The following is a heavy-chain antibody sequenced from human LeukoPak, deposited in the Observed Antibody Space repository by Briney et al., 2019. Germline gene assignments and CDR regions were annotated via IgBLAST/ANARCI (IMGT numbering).Heavy chain of an antibody. CDR1: GASIRSGNW. V-gene: IGHV4-4*02. CDR3: ARVRREAGTAVMDV. Sequence: PSETLSLTCAVSGASIRSGNWWSWVRQFPGKGLEWTGEAHHGGSTNYNPSLKSRLSISVDNSKNQFSLTLTSVTAADTAVYYCARVRREAGTAVMDVWGQGTTVTVSS. D-gene: IGHD2-21*02. J-gene: IGHJ6*02. CDR2: AHHGGST.